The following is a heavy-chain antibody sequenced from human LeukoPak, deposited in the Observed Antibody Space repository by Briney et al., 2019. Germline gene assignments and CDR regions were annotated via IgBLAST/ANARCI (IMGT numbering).Heavy chain of an antibody. Sequence: GASVKVSCKASGYTFTGYYMHWVRQAPGQGLEWMGWISAYNGNTNYAQKLQGRVTMTTDTSTSTAYMELRSLRSDDTAVYYCARDVEDIVATDYYYYMDVWGKGTTVTISS. D-gene: IGHD5-12*01. CDR1: GYTFTGYY. V-gene: IGHV1-18*04. J-gene: IGHJ6*03. CDR2: ISAYNGNT. CDR3: ARDVEDIVATDYYYYMDV.